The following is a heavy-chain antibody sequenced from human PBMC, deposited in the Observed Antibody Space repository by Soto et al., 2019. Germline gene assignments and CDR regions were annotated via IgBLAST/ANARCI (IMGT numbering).Heavy chain of an antibody. V-gene: IGHV3-30-3*01. CDR3: ARDRVVRLPVPDYYYYGMDV. Sequence: SGGSLRLSCAASGFTFSSYAMHWVRQAPGKGLEWVAVISYDGSNKYYADSVKGRFTISRDNSKNTLYLQMNSLRAEDTAVYYCARDRVVRLPVPDYYYYGMDVWGQGTTVTVSS. CDR1: GFTFSSYA. J-gene: IGHJ6*02. D-gene: IGHD3-3*01. CDR2: ISYDGSNK.